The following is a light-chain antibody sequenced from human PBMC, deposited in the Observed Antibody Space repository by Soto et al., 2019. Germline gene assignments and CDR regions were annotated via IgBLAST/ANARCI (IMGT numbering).Light chain of an antibody. Sequence: DIQMTQSPSSLSASVGDRVTITCRASQNIKFYLNWYHQKPGRAPELLIYASSTLQNGVPLRFSGSGSGTDFTLTISDLQPEDFAAYYCLQTYTLPRTFGQRTRLEI. CDR3: LQTYTLPRT. J-gene: IGKJ2*01. CDR2: ASS. V-gene: IGKV1-39*01. CDR1: QNIKFY.